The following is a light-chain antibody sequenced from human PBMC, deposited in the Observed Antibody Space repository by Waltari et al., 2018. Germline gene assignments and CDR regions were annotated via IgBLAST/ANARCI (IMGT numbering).Light chain of an antibody. Sequence: DIVMTQSPLPLSVTPGEQASISCRSSPSLLHSSGNTFLDWYLQKPGQSPQLLIYLVSNRASGIPDRFSGSGSGTDFSLKISRLEAEDVAVYFCMQYGHSPWTFGQGTKVEIK. CDR3: MQYGHSPWT. V-gene: IGKV2-28*01. CDR1: PSLLHSSGNTF. CDR2: LVS. J-gene: IGKJ1*01.